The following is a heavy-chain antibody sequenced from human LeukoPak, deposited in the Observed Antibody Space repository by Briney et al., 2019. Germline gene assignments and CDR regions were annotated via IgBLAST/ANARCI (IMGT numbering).Heavy chain of an antibody. CDR1: GGSISSYY. J-gene: IGHJ3*02. V-gene: IGHV4-4*07. CDR2: IYTSGST. D-gene: IGHD3-10*01. Sequence: SETLSLTCTVSGGSISSYYWSWIRQPAGKGLEWIGRIYTSGSTNYNPSLKSRVTISVDKSKNQFSLKLSSVTAADTAVYYCAGGFDYFASGYSFDIWGQGTMVTVSS. CDR3: AGGFDYFASGYSFDI.